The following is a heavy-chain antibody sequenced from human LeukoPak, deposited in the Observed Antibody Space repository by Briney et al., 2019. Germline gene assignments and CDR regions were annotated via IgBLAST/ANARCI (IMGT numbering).Heavy chain of an antibody. V-gene: IGHV4-34*01. J-gene: IGHJ5*02. CDR2: INHSGST. CDR1: GGSFSGYY. D-gene: IGHD6-19*01. CDR3: ARAAYSSGWYWFDP. Sequence: SETLSLTCAVYGGSFSGYYWSWIRQPPGKGLEWIGEINHSGSTNYNPSLKSRVTISVDTSKNQFSLKLSSVTAADTAVYYCARAAYSSGWYWFDPWGQGTLVTVSS.